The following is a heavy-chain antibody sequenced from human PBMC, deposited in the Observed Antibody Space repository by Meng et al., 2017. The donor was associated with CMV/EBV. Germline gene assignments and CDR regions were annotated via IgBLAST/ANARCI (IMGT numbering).Heavy chain of an antibody. V-gene: IGHV4-39*07. Sequence: ETLSLTCTVSGGSISSSSYYWGWIRQPPGKGLEWIGSIYYSGSTYYNPSLKSRVTISVDTSKNQFSLKLSSVTAADTAVYYCARVKAGTIAAAGPTNYYFDYWGQGTLVTVSS. D-gene: IGHD6-13*01. J-gene: IGHJ4*02. CDR1: GGSISSSSYY. CDR2: IYYSGST. CDR3: ARVKAGTIAAAGPTNYYFDY.